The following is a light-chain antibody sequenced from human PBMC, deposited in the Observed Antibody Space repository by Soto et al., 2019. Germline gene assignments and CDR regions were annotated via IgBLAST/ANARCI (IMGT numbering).Light chain of an antibody. CDR2: DVG. CDR3: CSYAGSYTLYV. V-gene: IGLV2-11*01. Sequence: QSVLTQPRSVSGSPGQSVTISCTGTSSDVGGYNYVSWYLQHPGKAPKLMIYDVGKRPSGVPDRFSGSKSGNTASLTISGLQAEDEADYYCCSYAGSYTLYVFGTGTKVTVL. J-gene: IGLJ1*01. CDR1: SSDVGGYNY.